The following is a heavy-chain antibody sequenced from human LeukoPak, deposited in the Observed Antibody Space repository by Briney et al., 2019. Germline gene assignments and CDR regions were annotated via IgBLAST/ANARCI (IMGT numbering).Heavy chain of an antibody. V-gene: IGHV4-61*02. CDR1: GGSISSGSYY. CDR3: ARALLGGHAFDI. Sequence: SETLSLTCTVSGGSISSGSYYWSWIRQPAGKGLEWIGRIYTSGSTNYNPSLKSRVTISVDTSKNQFSLKLSSVTAADTAVYYCARALLGGHAFDIWGPRTMVTVSS. D-gene: IGHD3-16*01. J-gene: IGHJ3*02. CDR2: IYTSGST.